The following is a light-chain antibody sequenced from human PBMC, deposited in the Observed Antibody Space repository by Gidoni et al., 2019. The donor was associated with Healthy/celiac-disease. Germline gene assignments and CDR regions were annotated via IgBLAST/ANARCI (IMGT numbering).Light chain of an antibody. V-gene: IGKV3-15*01. CDR2: GAS. Sequence: IVMTLSPATLSVSPGERATLSCRASQSVSSNLAWYQQKPGQAPRLLIYGASTRATGIPARFSGSGSGTEFTLTISSLQSEDFAVYYCQQDNNWPPGFGPGTKVEIK. CDR1: QSVSSN. J-gene: IGKJ3*01. CDR3: QQDNNWPPG.